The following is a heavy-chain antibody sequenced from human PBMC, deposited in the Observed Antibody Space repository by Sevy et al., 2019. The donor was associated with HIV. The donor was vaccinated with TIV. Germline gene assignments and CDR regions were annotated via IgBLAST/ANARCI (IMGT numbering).Heavy chain of an antibody. CDR1: GFTFSSYA. CDR3: AKDLTVDYYDSSGYYYEVKAFDI. V-gene: IGHV3-23*01. J-gene: IGHJ3*02. CDR2: ISGSGGRT. Sequence: GGSLRLSCAPSGFTFSSYAMSWVRQAPGKGLEWVSAISGSGGRTYYADSVKGRFTISRENSKNTLYLQMNSLRAEDTAVYYCAKDLTVDYYDSSGYYYEVKAFDIWGQGTMVTVSS. D-gene: IGHD3-22*01.